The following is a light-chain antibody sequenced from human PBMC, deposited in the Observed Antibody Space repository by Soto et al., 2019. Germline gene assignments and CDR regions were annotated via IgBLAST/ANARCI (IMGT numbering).Light chain of an antibody. V-gene: IGKV3-15*01. CDR3: QQYNNWPQVS. CDR1: QSVSSN. J-gene: IGKJ3*01. CDR2: GAS. Sequence: EIVMTQSPATLSVSPGERATLSCRASQSVSSNLAWYQQKPGQAPRLLIYGASTRATGIPARFSGSGSGTEFTLTISSLQSEDFAVYYCQQYNNWPQVSFGPGTKVEI.